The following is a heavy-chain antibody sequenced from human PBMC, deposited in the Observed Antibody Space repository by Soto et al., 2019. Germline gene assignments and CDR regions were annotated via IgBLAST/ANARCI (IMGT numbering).Heavy chain of an antibody. Sequence: PGGSLRLSCAASGFKFSSHAMTWVRQAPGKGLEWVSATSGSADRTYYADSVKGRFTISRDNFKDTSYLQMKSLRPEDTAVYYCATAVVVGAWLESWGRGTLVTVSS. D-gene: IGHD2-15*01. CDR3: ATAVVVGAWLES. J-gene: IGHJ5*01. CDR1: GFKFSSHA. V-gene: IGHV3-23*01. CDR2: TSGSADRT.